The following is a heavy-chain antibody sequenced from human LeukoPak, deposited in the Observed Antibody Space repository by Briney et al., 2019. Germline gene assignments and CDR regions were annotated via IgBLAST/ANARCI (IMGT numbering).Heavy chain of an antibody. CDR3: ARGRGATTVSYSDY. D-gene: IGHD4-17*01. V-gene: IGHV1-2*02. CDR1: GLSSRVYQ. Sequence: RASVKVSCKGVGLSSRVYQLHWVRQAPGQGLEWMGWINANSGGTNHAQKFQGRVTMTRDTSISTAYMELSSQASDDPAVYYCARGRGATTVSYSDYWGQGTLVTVSS. CDR2: INANSGGT. J-gene: IGHJ4*02.